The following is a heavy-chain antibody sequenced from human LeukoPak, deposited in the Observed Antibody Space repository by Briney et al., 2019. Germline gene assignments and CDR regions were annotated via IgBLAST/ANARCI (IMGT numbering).Heavy chain of an antibody. V-gene: IGHV3-23*01. CDR3: AKGRGDVEMATILDY. D-gene: IGHD5-24*01. Sequence: GGSLRLSCAASGFTFSNYAMSWVRQAPGKGLEWVSVVTGRGRNTHYADSVKGRFTISRDNSQNTLFLQMNSLRADDTAIYYCAKGRGDVEMATILDYWGQGTLVTVSS. J-gene: IGHJ4*02. CDR1: GFTFSNYA. CDR2: VTGRGRNT.